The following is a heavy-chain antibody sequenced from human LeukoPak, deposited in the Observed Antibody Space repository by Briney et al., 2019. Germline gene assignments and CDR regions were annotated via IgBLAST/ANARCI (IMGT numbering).Heavy chain of an antibody. CDR1: GFNFSTYA. CDR3: VKEGPMYYDSSGWFDY. V-gene: IGHV3-30-3*01. D-gene: IGHD3-22*01. CDR2: ISSEGSMK. Sequence: GRSLRLSCAASGFNFSTYAMHWVRQAPGKGLEWVAVISSEGSMKDYADSVKGRFTISRDNSKNTLYLQMSSLRAEDTAVYYCVKEGPMYYDSSGWFDYWGQGTLVTVSS. J-gene: IGHJ4*02.